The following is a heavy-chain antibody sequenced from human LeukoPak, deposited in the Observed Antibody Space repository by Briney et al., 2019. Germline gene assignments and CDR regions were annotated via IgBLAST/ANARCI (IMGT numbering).Heavy chain of an antibody. Sequence: GESLKISCKGSGYSFTSYWIAWARQMPGKGLEWMGIIYPGDSDTRYSPSFQGQVTISADKSTSTAYLQWSSLKASDTAMYYCARHLYSSGYSVSGYWGQGTLVTVSS. V-gene: IGHV5-51*01. J-gene: IGHJ4*02. CDR1: GYSFTSYW. D-gene: IGHD3-22*01. CDR3: ARHLYSSGYSVSGY. CDR2: IYPGDSDT.